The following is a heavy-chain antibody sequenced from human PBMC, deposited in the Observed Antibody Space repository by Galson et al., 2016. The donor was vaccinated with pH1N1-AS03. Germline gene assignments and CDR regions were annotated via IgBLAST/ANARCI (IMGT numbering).Heavy chain of an antibody. CDR2: ISDSGGAR. CDR1: GFTFRIHE. V-gene: IGHV3-48*03. D-gene: IGHD5-12*01. J-gene: IGHJ6*02. Sequence: SLRLSCAAFGFTFRIHEMNWVRQAPGKGLEWVAYISDSGGARYHADSVKGRFTISRDNDRKSLYLRMNSLRVEDTAIYYCARDLKWGFGGGLTYGMDVWGQGTTVTVSS. CDR3: ARDLKWGFGGGLTYGMDV.